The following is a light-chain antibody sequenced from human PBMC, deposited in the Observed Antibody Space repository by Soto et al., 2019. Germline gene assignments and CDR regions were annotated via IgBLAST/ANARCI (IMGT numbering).Light chain of an antibody. CDR1: QSVYSSY. J-gene: IGKJ1*01. CDR2: DAS. Sequence: EIMLTQSPGTLSLSPGERATLSCRASQSVYSSYLAWYQQRPGQAPRLLVYDASIRATGIPDRFSGSGSGTDFSLTISRLEPEDFAVYYCHQYGSSPWTFGQGTKVEIK. CDR3: HQYGSSPWT. V-gene: IGKV3-20*01.